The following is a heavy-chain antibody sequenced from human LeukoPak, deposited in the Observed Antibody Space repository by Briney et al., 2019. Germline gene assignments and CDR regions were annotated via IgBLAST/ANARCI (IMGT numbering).Heavy chain of an antibody. D-gene: IGHD3-10*01. J-gene: IGHJ4*02. V-gene: IGHV1-69*04. Sequence: SVKVSCKASGGTFSSYAISWVRQAPGQGLEWMGRIIPILGIANYAQKFQGRVTITADKSTSTAYMELSSLRSEDTAVYYCARAGYYGPGSLFDYWGQGTLVTVSS. CDR1: GGTFSSYA. CDR3: ARAGYYGPGSLFDY. CDR2: IIPILGIA.